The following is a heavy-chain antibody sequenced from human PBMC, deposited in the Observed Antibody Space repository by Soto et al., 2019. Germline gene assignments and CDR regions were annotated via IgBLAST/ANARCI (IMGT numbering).Heavy chain of an antibody. D-gene: IGHD2-21*02. CDR1: GFAFSNCA. J-gene: IGHJ4*02. CDR3: TKDVTGDIGADF. V-gene: IGHV3-23*05. Sequence: GESLKISCAASGFAFSNCAMSWVRQAPGKGLEWVSTIKTSGDTTFYADPVKGRFTTSRDDSKNTLYLQMNSLRAEDTATYYCTKDVTGDIGADFWGQGTQVTVYS. CDR2: IKTSGDTT.